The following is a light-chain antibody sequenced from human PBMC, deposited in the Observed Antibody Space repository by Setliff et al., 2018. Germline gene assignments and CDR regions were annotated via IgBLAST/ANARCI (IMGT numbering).Light chain of an antibody. CDR3: ASKTGPGTYV. CDR1: FGAYGSAY. J-gene: IGLJ1*01. V-gene: IGLV2-14*03. CDR2: DVN. Sequence: QSALAQPASVSGSPEQSITISCTGEFGAYGSAYVSWYQQHPDKAPKLIIYDVNNRPSGISHRFSGSNSANTASLTISGPQAEDEAEYFCASKTGPGTYVFGTGTKVTVL.